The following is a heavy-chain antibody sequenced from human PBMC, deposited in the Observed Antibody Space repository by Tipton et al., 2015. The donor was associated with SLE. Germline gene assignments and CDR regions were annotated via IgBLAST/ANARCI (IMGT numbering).Heavy chain of an antibody. D-gene: IGHD2-15*01. CDR3: AREAYCSGGNCYMMNPRDYYYYGMDV. CDR1: GGSISSGDYY. J-gene: IGHJ6*02. Sequence: LRLSCTVSGGSISSGDYYWSWVRQPAGKGLEWIGHVYTSGGTNYNPSLESRGTISLDTSKNQFSLKLRSVTAADTAVYYCAREAYCSGGNCYMMNPRDYYYYGMDVWGQGTTVTVSS. CDR2: VYTSGGT. V-gene: IGHV4-61*09.